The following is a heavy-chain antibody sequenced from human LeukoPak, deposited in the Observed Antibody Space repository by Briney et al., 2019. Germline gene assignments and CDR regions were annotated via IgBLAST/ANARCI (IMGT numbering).Heavy chain of an antibody. J-gene: IGHJ4*02. V-gene: IGHV4-31*02. CDR1: SFSDYY. CDR2: IYYSGST. Sequence: SFSDYYMNWIRQHPGKGLEWIGYIYYSGSTYYNPSLKSRVTISVDTSKNQFSLKLSSVTAADTAVYYCASCSGGSCSGWGQGTLVTVSS. CDR3: ASCSGGSCSG. D-gene: IGHD2-15*01.